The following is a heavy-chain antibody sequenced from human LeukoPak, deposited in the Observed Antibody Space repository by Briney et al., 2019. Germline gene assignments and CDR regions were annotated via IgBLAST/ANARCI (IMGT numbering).Heavy chain of an antibody. CDR2: IKEDGSEK. J-gene: IGHJ6*03. D-gene: IGHD4/OR15-4a*01. CDR1: GFTFSSYG. CDR3: ARGHQSVGRVFGRTTIYNYYYYMDV. Sequence: PGGSLRLSCAASGFTFSSYGMSWVRQAPGKGLEWVANIKEDGSEKNYVDSVKGRFTISRDNAKNSVYLLLNSLRAEDTAVYYCARGHQSVGRVFGRTTIYNYYYYMDVWGKGTTVTNSS. V-gene: IGHV3-7*01.